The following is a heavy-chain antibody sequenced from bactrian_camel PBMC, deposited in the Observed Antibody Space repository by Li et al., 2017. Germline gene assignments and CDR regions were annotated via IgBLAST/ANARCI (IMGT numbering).Heavy chain of an antibody. J-gene: IGHJ4*01. Sequence: HVQLVESGGDLVHPGGSLRLSCAAAGLSLSNYGMRWVRQAPGKGLEWVSSLTADGTETYYTSAVKGRFTISQDSTRNTVYLQMNNLQPEDTATYYCAEGRGSRGEHCYSLNYWGQGTQVTVS. V-gene: IGHV3S7*01. CDR1: GLSLSNYG. CDR2: LTADGTET. D-gene: IGHD6*01. CDR3: AEGRGSRGEHCYSLNY.